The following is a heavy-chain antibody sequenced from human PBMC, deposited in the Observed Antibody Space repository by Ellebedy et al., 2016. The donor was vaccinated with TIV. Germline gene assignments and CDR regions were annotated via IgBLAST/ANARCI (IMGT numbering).Heavy chain of an antibody. D-gene: IGHD3-10*01. CDR3: ARHVGSASGDHFDY. V-gene: IGHV4-39*01. Sequence: GSLRLXXAVSGGSVGSDTSYWAWIRQPPGKGLEWIGSIFSSGNTQYKVSLGSRVTMSRDTSKNQFSLKLSSVTAADTAVYFCARHVGSASGDHFDYWGQGTLVTVSS. J-gene: IGHJ4*02. CDR2: IFSSGNT. CDR1: GGSVGSDTSY.